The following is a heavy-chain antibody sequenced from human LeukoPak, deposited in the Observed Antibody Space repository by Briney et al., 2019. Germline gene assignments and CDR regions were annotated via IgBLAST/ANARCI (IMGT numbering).Heavy chain of an antibody. D-gene: IGHD3-3*01. CDR2: ISSSSSTI. CDR1: GFTFSSYS. V-gene: IGHV3-48*01. Sequence: PGGSLRLSCVASGFTFSSYSMNWVRQAPGKGLEWVSYISSSSSTIYCADSVKGRFTISRDNAKNSLYLQMNSLRAEDTAVYYCAGGFLEWLTRDYWGQGTLVTVSS. J-gene: IGHJ4*02. CDR3: AGGFLEWLTRDY.